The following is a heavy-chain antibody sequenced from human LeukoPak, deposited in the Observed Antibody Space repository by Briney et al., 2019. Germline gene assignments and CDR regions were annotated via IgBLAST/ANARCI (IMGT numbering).Heavy chain of an antibody. V-gene: IGHV3-53*01. J-gene: IGHJ4*02. CDR2: IYSGGST. CDR3: ARGGYSSSWYSPFDY. Sequence: GGSLRLSCAASGFTVSSNYMGWVRQAPGKGLEWVSVIYSGGSTYYADSVKGRFTIPRDNSKNTLYLQMNSLRAEDTAVYYCARGGYSSSWYSPFDYWGQGTLVTVSS. D-gene: IGHD6-13*01. CDR1: GFTVSSNY.